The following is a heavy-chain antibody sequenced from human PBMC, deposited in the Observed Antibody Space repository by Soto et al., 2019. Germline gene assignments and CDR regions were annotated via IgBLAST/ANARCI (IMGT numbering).Heavy chain of an antibody. J-gene: IGHJ6*02. V-gene: IGHV3-30*18. D-gene: IGHD6-13*01. CDR1: GFTFRSFG. CDR2: VSYDGNHK. CDR3: AKAVGQLLVLNYGMDV. Sequence: QVQLVESGGGVIQPGTSLSLSCGSSGFTFRSFGMYWVCQAPGKGLEWVAVVSYDGNHKYYADSVKGRFTVSRDNAKNTLYLHMNSLRGEDTAVYSCAKAVGQLLVLNYGMDVWGQGTTVTVSS.